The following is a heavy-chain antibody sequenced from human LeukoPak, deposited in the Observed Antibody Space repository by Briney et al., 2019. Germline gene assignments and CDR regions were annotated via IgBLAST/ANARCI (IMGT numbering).Heavy chain of an antibody. V-gene: IGHV1-2*02. D-gene: IGHD3-10*01. CDR2: INPNSGGT. Sequence: ASVKVSCKASGYTFTKYGLTWVRQAPGQGLEWMGWINPNSGGTNYAQKFQGRVTMTRDTSISTAYMELSRLRSDDTAVYYCARAGRVGLLWFGELGFFDYWGQGTLVTVSS. CDR3: ARAGRVGLLWFGELGFFDY. J-gene: IGHJ4*02. CDR1: GYTFTKYG.